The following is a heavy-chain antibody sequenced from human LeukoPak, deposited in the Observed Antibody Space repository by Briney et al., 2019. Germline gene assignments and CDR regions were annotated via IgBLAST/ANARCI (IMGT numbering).Heavy chain of an antibody. CDR3: AKHLLVGHYYDRSRYFPTFHF. CDR1: RFPFSSYG. J-gene: IGHJ4*02. D-gene: IGHD3-22*01. CDR2: IRYEGTQK. V-gene: IGHV3-30*02. Sequence: GGPLRLPCAPSRFPFSSYGVHGLREAPDKAAVGVTYIRYEGTQKQYAHSERGRFTMSRDNDNNTLYVEMNSLRPNDTAVFYCAKHLLVGHYYDRSRYFPTFHFWGQGTLVTVSS.